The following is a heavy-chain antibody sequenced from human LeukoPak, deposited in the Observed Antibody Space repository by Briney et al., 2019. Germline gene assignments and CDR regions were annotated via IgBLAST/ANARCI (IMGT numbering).Heavy chain of an antibody. Sequence: PGGSLRLSCAASGFTFSSYSMNWVRQAPGKGLEWVSSISSSSSDIYYADPVKGRFTISRDNAKNSLYLQMNSLRAEDTAVYYCARDLVVATGVDYYYYMDVWGKGTTVTVSS. CDR1: GFTFSSYS. D-gene: IGHD5-12*01. V-gene: IGHV3-21*01. CDR2: ISSSSSDI. CDR3: ARDLVVATGVDYYYYMDV. J-gene: IGHJ6*03.